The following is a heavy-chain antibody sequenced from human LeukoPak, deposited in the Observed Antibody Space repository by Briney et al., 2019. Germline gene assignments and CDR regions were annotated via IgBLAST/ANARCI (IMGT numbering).Heavy chain of an antibody. D-gene: IGHD6-19*01. V-gene: IGHV3-7*01. J-gene: IGHJ4*02. CDR3: ARTVSSSGWDFDY. CDR2: IKQDGSEK. CDR1: GFTFSSYW. Sequence: GGSLRLSCAASGFTFSSYWMSWVRQAPGKGLEWVANIKQDGSEKYYVDSVKGRFTISRDNAKNSLYLQMNSLRAEDTAVYYCARTVSSSGWDFDYWGQGTLVTVSS.